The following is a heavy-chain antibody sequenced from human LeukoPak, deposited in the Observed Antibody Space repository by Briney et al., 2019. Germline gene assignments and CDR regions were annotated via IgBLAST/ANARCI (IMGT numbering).Heavy chain of an antibody. V-gene: IGHV4-59*01. CDR2: IYYSGST. J-gene: IGHJ5*02. CDR1: XGSISTYY. D-gene: IGHD5-12*01. Sequence: CTXSXGSISTYYWSWIRQPPGKGLEGIGYIYYSGSTNYNPSLTSRGTISVDTSKNQFSLKLNYVNAADTAAYYCSXXXYSGSDFNSWGQGTLVTVSS. CDR3: SXXXYSGSDFNS.